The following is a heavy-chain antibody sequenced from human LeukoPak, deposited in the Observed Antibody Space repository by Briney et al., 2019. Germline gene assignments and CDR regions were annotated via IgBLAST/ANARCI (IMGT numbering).Heavy chain of an antibody. CDR2: IKQDGSEK. D-gene: IGHD6-19*01. Sequence: GGSLRLSCAASGFTFSSYWMSWVRQAPGKGLEWVANIKQDGSEKYYVDSVEGRFTISRDNAKNSLYLQMNSLRAEDTAVYYCARGRAVAGLKFDPWGQGTLVTVSS. V-gene: IGHV3-7*01. J-gene: IGHJ5*02. CDR1: GFTFSSYW. CDR3: ARGRAVAGLKFDP.